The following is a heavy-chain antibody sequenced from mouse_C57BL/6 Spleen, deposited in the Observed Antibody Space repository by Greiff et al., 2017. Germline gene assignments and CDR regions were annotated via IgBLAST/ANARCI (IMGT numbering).Heavy chain of an antibody. CDR3: ARIDGYYFDY. J-gene: IGHJ2*01. D-gene: IGHD2-3*01. CDR2: IWTGGGK. V-gene: IGHV2-9-1*01. Sequence: QVQLKESGPGLVAPSQSLSITCTVSGFSLTSYAISWVRQPPGKGLEWLGVIWTGGGKNYNSALKSRLSISKDNSKSQVFLKMNSLQTDDTARYYCARIDGYYFDYWGQGTTLTVSS. CDR1: GFSLTSYA.